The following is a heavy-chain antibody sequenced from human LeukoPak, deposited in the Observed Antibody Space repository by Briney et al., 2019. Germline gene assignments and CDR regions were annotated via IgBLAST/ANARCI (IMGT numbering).Heavy chain of an antibody. D-gene: IGHD3-22*01. CDR1: GGSISSSNW. Sequence: SETLSLTCAVSGGSISSSNWWSWVRQPPGKGPEWIGEIYHSGSTNYNPSLKSRVTISVDKSKNQFSLKLSSVTAADTAVYYCARVSGSSGYYGFDYWGQGTLVTVSS. V-gene: IGHV4-4*02. J-gene: IGHJ4*02. CDR2: IYHSGST. CDR3: ARVSGSSGYYGFDY.